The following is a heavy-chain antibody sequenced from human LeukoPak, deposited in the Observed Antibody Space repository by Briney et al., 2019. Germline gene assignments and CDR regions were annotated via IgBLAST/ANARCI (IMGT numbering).Heavy chain of an antibody. CDR3: TARGPDSSSSVAY. CDR1: GFTFSNAW. V-gene: IGHV3-15*07. D-gene: IGHD3-22*01. Sequence: GGSLRLSCVASGFTFSNAWMNWVRQAPGKGLEWVGRIKGKADGETTDYAAPVKGRFTLSRDDSKNTLFLQMNSLKSDDTAVYYCTARGPDSSSSVAYWGQGTLVTVSS. J-gene: IGHJ4*02. CDR2: IKGKADGETT.